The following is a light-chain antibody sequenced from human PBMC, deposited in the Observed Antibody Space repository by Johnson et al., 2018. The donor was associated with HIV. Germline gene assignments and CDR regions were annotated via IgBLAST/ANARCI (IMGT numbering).Light chain of an antibody. J-gene: IGLJ1*01. V-gene: IGLV1-51*02. CDR1: RSSTGRNY. CDR3: GTWDSSLSAYV. CDR2: ENN. Sequence: QSVLTQPPSVSVAPGQKVTIYCSGSRSSTGRNYASWYQQLPGTAPKLLIYENNKRPSGIPDRFSGSKSGTSATLGITGLQAGDEADYYCGTWDSSLSAYVFGTGTRVTGL.